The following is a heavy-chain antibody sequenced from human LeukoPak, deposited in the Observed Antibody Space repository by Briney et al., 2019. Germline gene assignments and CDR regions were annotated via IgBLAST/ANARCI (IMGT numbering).Heavy chain of an antibody. V-gene: IGHV4-59*08. CDR3: ARQSYYGSGSYYNG. CDR2: IYHSGST. CDR1: GGSISSYY. D-gene: IGHD3-10*01. J-gene: IGHJ4*02. Sequence: SETLSLTCTVSGGSISSYYWSWIRQPPGKGLEWIGSIYHSGSTYYNPSLKSRVTISVDTSKNQFSLKLSSVTAADTAVYYCARQSYYGSGSYYNGWGQGTLVTVSS.